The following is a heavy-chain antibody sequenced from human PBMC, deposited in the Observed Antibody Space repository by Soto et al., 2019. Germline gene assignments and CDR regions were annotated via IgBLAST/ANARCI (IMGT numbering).Heavy chain of an antibody. Sequence: PSETLSLTCTVSGGSISSSSYYWGWIRQPPGKGLEWIGSIYYSGSTYYNPSLKSRVTISVDTSKNQFSLKLSSVTAADTAVYYCARHGKLLYSGYDSVHYGMDVWGQGTTVTVSS. D-gene: IGHD5-12*01. CDR2: IYYSGST. V-gene: IGHV4-39*01. CDR1: GGSISSSSYY. J-gene: IGHJ6*02. CDR3: ARHGKLLYSGYDSVHYGMDV.